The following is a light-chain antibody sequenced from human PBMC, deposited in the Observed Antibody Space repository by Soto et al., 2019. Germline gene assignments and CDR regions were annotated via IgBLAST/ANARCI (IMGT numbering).Light chain of an antibody. CDR3: LQHAEYPFT. CDR2: SAS. J-gene: IGKJ2*01. CDR1: QDIRHA. V-gene: IGKV1-17*01. Sequence: DIQMTQSPSPLSASVGYRVTITCRASQDIRHALGWYQQKPGKVPKRLIYSASTLQNGVPSRFSGSGSETVFTLTISSLQPDDFATYFCLQHAEYPFTCGQGTRLEI.